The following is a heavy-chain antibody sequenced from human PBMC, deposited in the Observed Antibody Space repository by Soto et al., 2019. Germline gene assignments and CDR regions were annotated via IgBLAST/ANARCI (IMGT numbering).Heavy chain of an antibody. D-gene: IGHD3-22*01. J-gene: IGHJ3*02. CDR1: GGSISSGGYY. CDR3: ARVIGLSSGRDAFDI. V-gene: IGHV4-31*03. Sequence: SETLSLTCTVSGGSISSGGYYWSWIRQHPGKGLEWIGYIYYSGSTYYNPSLKSRVTISVDTSKNQFSLKLSSVTAADTAVYYCARVIGLSSGRDAFDIWGQGTMVTVSS. CDR2: IYYSGST.